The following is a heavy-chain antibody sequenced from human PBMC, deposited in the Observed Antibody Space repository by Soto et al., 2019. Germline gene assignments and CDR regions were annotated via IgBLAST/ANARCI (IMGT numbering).Heavy chain of an antibody. CDR3: AKDRRDHISNWFDP. D-gene: IGHD2-21*01. J-gene: IGHJ5*02. V-gene: IGHV3-23*01. Sequence: EVQLLESGGNLGQPGGSLRLSCVASGFTFSLYAMSWVRQAPGKGLEWVSSIDNSGGDTNYAGSVKGRFTISRDNSKNTLYLQMNSLRAEDTAVYYCAKDRRDHISNWFDPWGQGTLVTVSS. CDR1: GFTFSLYA. CDR2: IDNSGGDT.